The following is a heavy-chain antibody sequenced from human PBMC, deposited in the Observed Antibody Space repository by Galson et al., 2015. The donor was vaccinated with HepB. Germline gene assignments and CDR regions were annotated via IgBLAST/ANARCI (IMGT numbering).Heavy chain of an antibody. V-gene: IGHV3-48*03. Sequence: SLRLSCAASGFTFSSYEMNWVRQAPGKGLEWISYISTGGGTMYYADSVKGRSTISRDNAKNTLSLQMDSLRADDTAVYYCARRRRVGAGWGGRYVSWGQGTLVTVSS. CDR3: ARRRRVGAGWGGRYVS. CDR2: ISTGGGTM. D-gene: IGHD3-16*01. CDR1: GFTFSSYE. J-gene: IGHJ5*02.